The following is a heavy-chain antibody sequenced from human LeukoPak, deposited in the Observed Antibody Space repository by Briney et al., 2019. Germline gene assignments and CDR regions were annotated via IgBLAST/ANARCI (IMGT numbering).Heavy chain of an antibody. V-gene: IGHV4-61*02. J-gene: IGHJ6*03. Sequence: PSQTLSLTCTVSGGSISSGSHYWTWIRQPAGKGLEWIGRIFASGNTNYNSSLKSRVTISIDTSKSQFSLQLGSVTAADTAVYYCARDRARRGYIYGSYFYIGVWGKGTTVTVSS. CDR1: GGSISSGSHY. CDR2: IFASGNT. D-gene: IGHD5-18*01. CDR3: ARDRARRGYIYGSYFYIGV.